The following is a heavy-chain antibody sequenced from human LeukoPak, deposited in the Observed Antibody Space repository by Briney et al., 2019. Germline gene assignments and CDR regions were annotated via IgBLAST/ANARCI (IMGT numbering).Heavy chain of an antibody. J-gene: IGHJ6*02. Sequence: PAETLSLTCTVSGGSLSSYYWGWLRQPPGKGLEGVGGIYYSGSTYYNPSLKSRGPISVDPSKNQFPLMLSNVHPADTDVYYCANGLSGSYYYYYGMDVWGQGTTVTVSS. D-gene: IGHD1-26*01. CDR1: GGSLSSYY. V-gene: IGHV4-59*05. CDR2: IYYSGST. CDR3: ANGLSGSYYYYYGMDV.